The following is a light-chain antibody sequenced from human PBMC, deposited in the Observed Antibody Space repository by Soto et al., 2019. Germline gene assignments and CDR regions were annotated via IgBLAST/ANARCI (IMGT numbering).Light chain of an antibody. Sequence: EVVMTQSPATVSVSPGEGVTLFCRASQTISNDLAWYQQKPGQAPRLLIYGASTRATGVPARFSGGGSGTEFTLTISSLQSEDFAFYYCQQNNKWPPVTFGGGTKVEIK. CDR1: QTISND. CDR2: GAS. CDR3: QQNNKWPPVT. V-gene: IGKV3-15*01. J-gene: IGKJ4*01.